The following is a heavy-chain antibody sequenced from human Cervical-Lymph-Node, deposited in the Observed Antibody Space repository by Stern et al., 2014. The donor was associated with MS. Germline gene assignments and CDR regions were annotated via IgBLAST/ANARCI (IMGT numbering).Heavy chain of an antibody. CDR1: GFTFSSYA. CDR3: ARDTCRGGGCYFRY. V-gene: IGHV3-30-3*01. CDR2: LSHAGSKQ. J-gene: IGHJ4*02. Sequence: VQLVESGGGVVQPGRSLRLSCAASGFTFSSYAMHWVRQAPGQGLDWVAFLSHAGSKQFYADSVKGRFTISRDNSNNTLYLQMNSLRPEDTAVYYCARDTCRGGGCYFRYWGQGILITVSS. D-gene: IGHD2-15*01.